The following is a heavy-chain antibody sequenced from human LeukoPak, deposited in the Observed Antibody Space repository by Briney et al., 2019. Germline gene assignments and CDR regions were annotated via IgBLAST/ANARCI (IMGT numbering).Heavy chain of an antibody. Sequence: GGSLRLSCAASGFTFSDYYMSWIRQAPGKGLEWVSYISSSGSTINYADSVKGRFTISRDNAKNSLYLQMNSLRAEDTAVYYCARAYSSSWYGNWFDPWGQGTLVTVSS. V-gene: IGHV3-11*01. CDR3: ARAYSSSWYGNWFDP. CDR2: ISSSGSTI. CDR1: GFTFSDYY. J-gene: IGHJ5*02. D-gene: IGHD6-13*01.